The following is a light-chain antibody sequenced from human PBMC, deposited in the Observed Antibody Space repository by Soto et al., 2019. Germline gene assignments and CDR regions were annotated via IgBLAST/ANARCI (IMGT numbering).Light chain of an antibody. CDR1: TSNIGSNY. Sequence: QSVLTQPPSASGTPGQRVTISCSGSTSNIGSNYVYWYQQRPGTAPKLLIFGNSNRPSGVPDRFSGSKSGTSASLAITGLQAEDEGDYYCQSYDSTLSARYVFGTGTKVTVL. CDR2: GNS. J-gene: IGLJ1*01. CDR3: QSYDSTLSARYV. V-gene: IGLV1-40*01.